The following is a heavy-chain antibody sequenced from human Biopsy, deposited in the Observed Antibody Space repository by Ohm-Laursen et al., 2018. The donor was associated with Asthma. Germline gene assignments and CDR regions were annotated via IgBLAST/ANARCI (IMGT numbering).Heavy chain of an antibody. CDR1: SGSGGYMRSGNYY. J-gene: IGHJ4*02. CDR3: AGFCSGGNCPDH. Sequence: SETLSLTCSLSSGSGGYMRSGNYYWGWIRQPPGKGLEWIGNIHYSGSTCSNPSLKSRVTISVDTSKKQISLRLSSVIAADTAVYYCAGFCSGGNCPDHWGQGTLVTVSS. D-gene: IGHD2-15*01. V-gene: IGHV4-39*07. CDR2: IHYSGST.